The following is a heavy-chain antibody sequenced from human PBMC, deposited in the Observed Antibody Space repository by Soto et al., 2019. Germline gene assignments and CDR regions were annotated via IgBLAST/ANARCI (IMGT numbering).Heavy chain of an antibody. CDR2: ISCSGVST. V-gene: IGHV3-23*01. J-gene: IGHJ3*02. CDR3: ANTLVYCRGGGCAKSFDI. CDR1: GFTFSSYA. Sequence: EVQLLESGGGLEQPGGSLRLSCAASGFTFSSYAMSWVRQAPGTGLEWVSAISCSGVSTYNADSVKGPFTISRDNSKNTAYLQMNSLRAEDAAVYYCANTLVYCRGGGCAKSFDIWGQGTMVTVSS. D-gene: IGHD2-15*01.